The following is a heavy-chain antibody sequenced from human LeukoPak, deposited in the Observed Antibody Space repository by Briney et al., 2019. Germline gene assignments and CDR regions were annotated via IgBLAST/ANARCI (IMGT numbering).Heavy chain of an antibody. D-gene: IGHD6-13*01. CDR1: GGSISSYY. V-gene: IGHV4-4*07. CDR3: AREEGSSSWYSVFDY. Sequence: SETLSLTCTVSGGSISSYYWSWIRQPAGKGLEWIGRIYTSGSTNYNPSLKSRVTMSVDTSKNQFSLKLSSVTAADTAVYYCAREEGSSSWYSVFDYWGQGTPVTVSS. J-gene: IGHJ4*02. CDR2: IYTSGST.